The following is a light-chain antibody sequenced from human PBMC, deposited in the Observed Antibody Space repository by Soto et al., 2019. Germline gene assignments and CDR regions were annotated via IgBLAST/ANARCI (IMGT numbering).Light chain of an antibody. V-gene: IGKV2-28*01. CDR2: LGS. J-gene: IGKJ2*01. CDR3: MHVLQPPYT. CDR1: QSLLHSNGKNY. Sequence: DIVMTQSPVSLPVTPGEPASISCRSSQSLLHSNGKNYLDWYLQKPGQSPQVLIYLGSNRASGVPDRFSGSGSGTDFSLKISRVEAEDVGVYYCMHVLQPPYTFGQGTKLEIK.